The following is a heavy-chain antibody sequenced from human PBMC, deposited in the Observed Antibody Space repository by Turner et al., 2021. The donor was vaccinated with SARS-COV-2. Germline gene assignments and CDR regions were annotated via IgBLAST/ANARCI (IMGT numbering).Heavy chain of an antibody. V-gene: IGHV4-39*01. Sequence: QLQLQESGPGLVKPSEPLSLTCTVPGGSISSSSYYWGWIRQPPGKGLEWIGSIYNSGSTYYNPSLKSRVTISVDTSKNQFSLKLSSVTAADTAVYYCARLVRRAEYYFDYWGQGTLVTVSS. CDR2: IYNSGST. CDR3: ARLVRRAEYYFDY. CDR1: GGSISSSSYY. J-gene: IGHJ4*02. D-gene: IGHD3-10*01.